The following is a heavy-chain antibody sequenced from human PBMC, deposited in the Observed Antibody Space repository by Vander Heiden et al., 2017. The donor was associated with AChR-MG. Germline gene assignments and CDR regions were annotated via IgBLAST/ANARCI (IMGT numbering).Heavy chain of an antibody. CDR3: ARDKYCSSTSCYGVKIYYYYYYGMDV. J-gene: IGHJ6*02. CDR2: ISAYNGNT. V-gene: IGHV1-18*01. CDR1: GYTFTSYG. D-gene: IGHD2-2*01. Sequence: QVQLVQSGAEVKKPGASVKVSCKASGYTFTSYGISWVRQAPGQGLEWMGWISAYNGNTNYAQKLQGRVTMTTDTSTSTAYMELRSLRSDDTAVYYCARDKYCSSTSCYGVKIYYYYYYGMDVWGQGTTVTVSS.